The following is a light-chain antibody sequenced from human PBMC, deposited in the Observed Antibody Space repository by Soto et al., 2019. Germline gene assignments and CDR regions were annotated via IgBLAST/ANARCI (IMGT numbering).Light chain of an antibody. V-gene: IGKV3-20*01. CDR2: GAS. CDR3: QQYGGSPYT. Sequence: EIVWTQSPGTLSLSPGERATLSCRASQSVRSSYLAWYQQKPGQAPRLLIYGASSRATGIPDRFSGTGSGTDFTLSISRLEPEDFAVYYCQQYGGSPYTFGQGTKLEIK. J-gene: IGKJ2*01. CDR1: QSVRSSY.